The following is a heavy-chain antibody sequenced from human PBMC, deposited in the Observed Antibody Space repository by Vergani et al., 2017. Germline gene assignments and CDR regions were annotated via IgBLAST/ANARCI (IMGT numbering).Heavy chain of an antibody. CDR1: GFTFSSYG. J-gene: IGHJ6*02. Sequence: QVQLVESGGGVVQPGRSLRLSCAASGFTFSSYGMHWVRQAPGKGLEWVAVIWYDGSNKYYADSVKGRFTISRDNSKNTLYLQMNSLRAEDTAVYFCARDLDDSYGMDVWGQGTTVTVSS. CDR3: ARDLDDSYGMDV. CDR2: IWYDGSNK. V-gene: IGHV3-33*01. D-gene: IGHD3-22*01.